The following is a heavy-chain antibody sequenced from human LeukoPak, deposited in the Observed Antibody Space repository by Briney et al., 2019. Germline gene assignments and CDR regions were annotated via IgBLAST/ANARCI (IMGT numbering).Heavy chain of an antibody. Sequence: PGRSLRLSCAASGFTFRHYRLNWVRQAPGKGLQWVANIKQDGSEEYYVDSVKGRFTISRDNAKNSLYLQMNSLRAEDTAVYYCARGRQWLSKGYFDYWGQGTLVTVSS. J-gene: IGHJ4*02. CDR2: IKQDGSEE. D-gene: IGHD6-19*01. CDR1: GFTFRHYR. V-gene: IGHV3-7*05. CDR3: ARGRQWLSKGYFDY.